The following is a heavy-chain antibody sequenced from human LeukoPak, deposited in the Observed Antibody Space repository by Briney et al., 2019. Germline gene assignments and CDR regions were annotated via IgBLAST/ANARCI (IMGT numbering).Heavy chain of an antibody. J-gene: IGHJ6*02. CDR3: ARDPLSSGYSYGSRRYGMDV. CDR1: GGSISSGGYY. D-gene: IGHD5-18*01. Sequence: PSETLSLTCTVSGGSISSGGYYWSWIRQHPGQGLEWIGYIYYSGSTYYNPSLKSRVTISVDTSKNQFSLKLSSVTAADTAVYYCARDPLSSGYSYGSRRYGMDVWGQGTTVTVSS. V-gene: IGHV4-31*03. CDR2: IYYSGST.